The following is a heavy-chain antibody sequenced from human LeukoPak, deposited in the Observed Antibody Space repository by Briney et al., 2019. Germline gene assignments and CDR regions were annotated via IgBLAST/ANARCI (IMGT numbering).Heavy chain of an antibody. Sequence: PGGSLRLSCAASGFTFSSYATSWVRQAPGKGLEWVSAISGSGGSTYYADSVKGRFTISRDNSKNTLYLQMNSLRAEDTAVYYCANFGGYDPPFDSWGQGTLVTVSS. D-gene: IGHD5-12*01. CDR2: ISGSGGST. J-gene: IGHJ4*02. CDR3: ANFGGYDPPFDS. V-gene: IGHV3-23*01. CDR1: GFTFSSYA.